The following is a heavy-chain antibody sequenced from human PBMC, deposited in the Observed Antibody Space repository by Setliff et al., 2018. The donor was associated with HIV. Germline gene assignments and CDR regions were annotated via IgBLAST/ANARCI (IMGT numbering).Heavy chain of an antibody. V-gene: IGHV4-39*01. J-gene: IGHJ5*02. D-gene: IGHD3-22*01. CDR1: GGSISNSRYY. Sequence: SETLSLTCTVSGGSISNSRYYWSWIRQPPGKGLEWIGSSYYSGSTYYNTSLKSRVTISVDTSKNQFSLKLSSVTAAVAAVYYCASRVYYYDSSGYLREEGFDPWGQGTLVTVSS. CDR3: ASRVYYYDSSGYLREEGFDP. CDR2: SYYSGST.